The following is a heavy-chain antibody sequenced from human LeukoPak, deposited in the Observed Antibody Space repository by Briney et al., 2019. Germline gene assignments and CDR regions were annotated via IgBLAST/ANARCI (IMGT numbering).Heavy chain of an antibody. CDR3: ARVVIAAAGTNFDY. Sequence: GGSLRPSCAASGFTVSSNYMSWVRQAPGKGLEWVSVIYSGGSTYYADSVKGRFTISRDNSKNTLYLQMNSLRAEDTAVYYCARVVIAAAGTNFDYWDQGTLVTVSS. D-gene: IGHD6-13*01. CDR1: GFTVSSNY. V-gene: IGHV3-66*01. J-gene: IGHJ4*02. CDR2: IYSGGST.